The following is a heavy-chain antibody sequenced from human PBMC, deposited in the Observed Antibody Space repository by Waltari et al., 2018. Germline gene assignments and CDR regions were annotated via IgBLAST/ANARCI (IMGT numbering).Heavy chain of an antibody. CDR1: GGSISSGSYY. Sequence: QVQLQESDPVLVKPSQTLSLTCTVSGGSISSGSYYWGAVRQPAGNGREWIRYIYTSRSPNYNPSRRSRVTISLDTSKNEFSLKLSAVTAADTAVYYCASEGDYLDYWGQGTLVTVSS. V-gene: IGHV4-61*09. J-gene: IGHJ4*02. CDR2: IYTSRSP. CDR3: ASEGDYLDY.